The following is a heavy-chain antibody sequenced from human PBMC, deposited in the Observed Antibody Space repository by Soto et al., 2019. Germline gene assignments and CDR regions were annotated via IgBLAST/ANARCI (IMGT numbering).Heavy chain of an antibody. J-gene: IGHJ3*01. D-gene: IGHD4-4*01. Sequence: EVQLLESGGGLVQPGGSLRLSCAASGFTFSDHAMSWVRQAPGKGLEWVSAISGGGGSTYYADSVKGRFTISRDNSKNTVFLQMNSLRGEDTAMYYCAKPPGYTNGPFDVWGKGTMITFSA. CDR2: ISGGGGST. V-gene: IGHV3-23*01. CDR3: AKPPGYTNGPFDV. CDR1: GFTFSDHA.